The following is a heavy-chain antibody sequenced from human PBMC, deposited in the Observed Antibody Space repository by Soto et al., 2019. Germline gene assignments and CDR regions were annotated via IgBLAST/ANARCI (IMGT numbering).Heavy chain of an antibody. J-gene: IGHJ4*02. D-gene: IGHD5-12*01. CDR1: GGSISSSSYY. Sequence: PSETLSLTCTVSGGSISSSSYYWGWIRQPPGKGLEWIGSIYYSGSTYYNPSLKSRVTISVDTSKNQFSLKLSSVTAADTAVYYCARLCGTVATTNLYFDYWGQGTLVTVSS. V-gene: IGHV4-39*01. CDR2: IYYSGST. CDR3: ARLCGTVATTNLYFDY.